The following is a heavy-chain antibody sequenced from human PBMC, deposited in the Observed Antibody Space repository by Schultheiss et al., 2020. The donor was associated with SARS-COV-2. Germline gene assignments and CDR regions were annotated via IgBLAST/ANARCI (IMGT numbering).Heavy chain of an antibody. CDR3: AKDIGDYGDAVFDY. J-gene: IGHJ4*02. D-gene: IGHD4-17*01. CDR2: ISGDGGST. Sequence: GGSLRLSCAASGFTFSSYAMHWVRQAPGKGLEWVSLISGDGGSTYYADSVKGRFTISRDNSKNSLYLQMNSLRTEDTALYYCAKDIGDYGDAVFDYWGQGTLVTVSS. V-gene: IGHV3-43*02. CDR1: GFTFSSYA.